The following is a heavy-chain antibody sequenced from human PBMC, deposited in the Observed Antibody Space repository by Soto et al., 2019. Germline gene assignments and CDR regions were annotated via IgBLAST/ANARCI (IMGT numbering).Heavy chain of an antibody. CDR3: ARERVVNYTDYYFDY. V-gene: IGHV3-21*01. CDR1: GFDFYYYN. Sequence: GGSLRLSFAASGFDFYYYNMNWVRQAPGRCLEWGSSISGTGIDIHFADSVKGRFVISRDNAKTSLYLQMNSLRPEDTAVYYCARERVVNYTDYYFDYWGHGTLVTVSS. CDR2: ISGTGIDI. D-gene: IGHD3-16*02. J-gene: IGHJ4*01.